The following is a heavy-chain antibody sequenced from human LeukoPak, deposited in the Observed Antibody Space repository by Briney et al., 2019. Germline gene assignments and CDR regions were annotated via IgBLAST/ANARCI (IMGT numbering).Heavy chain of an antibody. J-gene: IGHJ6*02. V-gene: IGHV4-59*01. CDR3: ARVEAAARGGMDV. D-gene: IGHD6-13*01. Sequence: SETLSLTCTVSGGSISSYYWSWIRQPPGKGLEWMGYIYYTGSTNYNPSPKNRVIISVDTSKNQSSLKLRSVTAADTAVYYCARVEAAARGGMDVWGQGTTVTVSS. CDR2: IYYTGST. CDR1: GGSISSYY.